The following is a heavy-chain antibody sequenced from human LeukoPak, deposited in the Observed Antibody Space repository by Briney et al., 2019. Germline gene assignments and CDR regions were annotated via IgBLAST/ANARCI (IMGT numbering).Heavy chain of an antibody. D-gene: IGHD3-3*01. CDR3: AREENTYYDFWSGYMDV. J-gene: IGHJ6*02. CDR2: IYPGDSDT. Sequence: GESLKISCQGSGYSFTSYWIGWVRQMPGKGLEWMGIIYPGDSDTRYSPSFQGQVTISADKSISTAYLQWSSLKASDTAMYYRAREENTYYDFWSGYMDVWGQGTTVTVSS. CDR1: GYSFTSYW. V-gene: IGHV5-51*01.